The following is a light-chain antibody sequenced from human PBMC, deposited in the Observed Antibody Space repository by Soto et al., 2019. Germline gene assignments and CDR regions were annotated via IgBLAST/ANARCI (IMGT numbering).Light chain of an antibody. V-gene: IGKV3-11*01. CDR3: QQRSNWYT. J-gene: IGKJ2*01. CDR2: DAS. CDR1: QSVGSF. Sequence: EIVLTQSPATLSLSPGERATLSCRASQSVGSFLAWYQQKPGQAPRLLIYDASNRATGIPARFSGSGSGTDFPLSIASLEPEDFAVYYCQQRSNWYTFGQGTKREIK.